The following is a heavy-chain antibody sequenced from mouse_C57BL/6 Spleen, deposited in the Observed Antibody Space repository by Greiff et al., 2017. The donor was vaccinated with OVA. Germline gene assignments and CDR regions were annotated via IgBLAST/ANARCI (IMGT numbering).Heavy chain of an antibody. J-gene: IGHJ2*01. V-gene: IGHV1-69*01. D-gene: IGHD2-3*01. CDR1: GYTFTSYW. CDR3: ARHYDGYVDY. Sequence: VQLQQPGAELVMPGASVKLSCKASGYTFTSYWMHWVKQRPGQGLEWIGEIDPSDSYTNYNQKFKGKSTLTVDKSSSTAYMQLSSLTSEDSAVYYCARHYDGYVDYWGQGTTLTVSS. CDR2: IDPSDSYT.